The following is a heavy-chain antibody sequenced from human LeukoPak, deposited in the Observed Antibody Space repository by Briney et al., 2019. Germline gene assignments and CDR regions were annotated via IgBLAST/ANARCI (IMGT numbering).Heavy chain of an antibody. D-gene: IGHD3-22*01. CDR2: IKQDGSEK. Sequence: GGSLRLSCAASGFTFSSYWMSWVRQAPGKGLEWVANIKQDGSEKYYVDSVKGRFTISRDNAKNSLYLQMNSLRAEDTAVYYCARSRYYYDNSGYYRLYYFDYWGQGTLVTVSS. V-gene: IGHV3-7*01. J-gene: IGHJ4*02. CDR3: ARSRYYYDNSGYYRLYYFDY. CDR1: GFTFSSYW.